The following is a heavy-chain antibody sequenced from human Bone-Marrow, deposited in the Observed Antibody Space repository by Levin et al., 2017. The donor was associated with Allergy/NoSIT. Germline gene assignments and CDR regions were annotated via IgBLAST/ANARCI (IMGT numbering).Heavy chain of an antibody. CDR3: ARVDCSSTTCYEGGDYYYYYMDV. D-gene: IGHD2-2*01. CDR1: GFTFSDYA. CDR2: ISYDGSKK. Sequence: SGGSLRLSCAASGFTFSDYAMHWVRQAPGKGLEWVAVISYDGSKKYYADSVKGRFTFSRDNSNHTLYLQMNSLRAEDTAVYYCARVDCSSTTCYEGGDYYYYYMDVWGKGTTVTVSS. J-gene: IGHJ6*03. V-gene: IGHV3-30-3*01.